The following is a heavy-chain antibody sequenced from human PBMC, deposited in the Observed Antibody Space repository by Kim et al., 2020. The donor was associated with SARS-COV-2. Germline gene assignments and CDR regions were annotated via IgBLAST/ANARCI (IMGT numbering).Heavy chain of an antibody. D-gene: IGHD3-9*01. V-gene: IGHV4-59*01. J-gene: IGHJ3*02. Sequence: SETLSLTCTVSGGSISSYYWSWIRQPPGKGLEWIGYIYYSGSTNYNPSLKSRVTISVDTSKNQFSLKLSSVTAADTAVYYCASRGSILTGYYLHDAFDIWGQGTMVTVSS. CDR3: ASRGSILTGYYLHDAFDI. CDR2: IYYSGST. CDR1: GGSISSYY.